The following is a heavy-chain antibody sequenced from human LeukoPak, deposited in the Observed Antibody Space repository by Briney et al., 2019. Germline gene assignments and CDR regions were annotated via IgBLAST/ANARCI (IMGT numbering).Heavy chain of an antibody. J-gene: IGHJ5*02. V-gene: IGHV1-2*02. Sequence: ASVKVSCKASGYTFTGYYMHWVRQAPGQGLEWMGWINPNSGGTSYAQKFQGRVTMTRDMSTSTDYMELSSLRSEGTAVYYCARDNSVEDTAWWFDPWGQGTLVTVSS. CDR2: INPNSGGT. CDR1: GYTFTGYY. D-gene: IGHD4-23*01. CDR3: ARDNSVEDTAWWFDP.